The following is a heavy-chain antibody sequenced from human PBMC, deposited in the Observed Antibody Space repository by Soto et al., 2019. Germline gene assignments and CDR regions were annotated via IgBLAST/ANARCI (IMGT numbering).Heavy chain of an antibody. J-gene: IGHJ6*02. D-gene: IGHD3-22*01. CDR2: IIPIFGTA. CDR3: ARDGSGYRSRASPMDV. V-gene: IGHV1-69*01. Sequence: QVQLVQSGAEVKKPGSSVKVSCKASGDTFSSYAISWVRQAPGQGLEWMGGIIPIFGTANYAQKFQGRVTITADESTSTAYMELSSLRSEDTAVYYWARDGSGYRSRASPMDVWGQGTTVTVSS. CDR1: GDTFSSYA.